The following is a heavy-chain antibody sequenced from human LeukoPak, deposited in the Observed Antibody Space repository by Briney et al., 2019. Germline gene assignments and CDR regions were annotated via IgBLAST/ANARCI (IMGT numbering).Heavy chain of an antibody. CDR2: LNSSGGST. D-gene: IGHD6-13*01. CDR3: ARDGSSWQFDY. Sequence: GASVKVSCKASGYTFTTYYMHWVRQAPGQGLEWMGILNSSGGSTTYAQKFQGRVTMTRDTSTSTVYMELSSLRSEDTAVYYCARDGSSWQFDYWGQGTLVTASS. V-gene: IGHV1-46*01. J-gene: IGHJ4*02. CDR1: GYTFTTYY.